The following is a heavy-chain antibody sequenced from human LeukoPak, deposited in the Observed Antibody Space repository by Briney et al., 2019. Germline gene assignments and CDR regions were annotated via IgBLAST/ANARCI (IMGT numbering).Heavy chain of an antibody. D-gene: IGHD3-22*01. CDR1: GFTFSSYA. J-gene: IGHJ3*02. CDR3: AKAPSSYSGYSPWGAFDI. V-gene: IGHV3-23*01. CDR2: ISGSGGST. Sequence: PGGSLRLSCAASGFTFSSYAMSWVRQAPGKGLELVSAISGSGGSTYYADSVKGRFTISRDNSKNTLYLQMNSLRAEDTAVYYCAKAPSSYSGYSPWGAFDIWGQGTMVTVSS.